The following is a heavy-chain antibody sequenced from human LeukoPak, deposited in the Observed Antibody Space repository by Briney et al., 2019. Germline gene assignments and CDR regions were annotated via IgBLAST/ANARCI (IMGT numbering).Heavy chain of an antibody. Sequence: GGSLRLSCAASGFTFSSYTMNWVRQAPGKGLEWVSSISSSSSYIYYADSVKGRLTISRDNAKNSLYLQMNSLRAEDTAVYYCARDPTPLYCSGGSCYTHYGMDVWGQGTTVTVSS. V-gene: IGHV3-21*01. CDR1: GFTFSSYT. J-gene: IGHJ6*02. D-gene: IGHD2-15*01. CDR3: ARDPTPLYCSGGSCYTHYGMDV. CDR2: ISSSSSYI.